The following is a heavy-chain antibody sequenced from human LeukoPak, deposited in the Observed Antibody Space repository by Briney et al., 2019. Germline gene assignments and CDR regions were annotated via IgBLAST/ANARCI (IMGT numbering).Heavy chain of an antibody. CDR2: ISGSSTAI. J-gene: IGHJ4*02. CDR3: ARLTPRGVFDY. CDR1: GFTFSIYS. V-gene: IGHV3-48*04. D-gene: IGHD3-10*01. Sequence: PGGSLRLSCAASGFTFSIYSVNWVRQAPGKGLEWVSYISGSSTAIYYADSVKGRFTLSRDNAKNSLYLQMNSLRAEDTAVYYCARLTPRGVFDYWGQGTLVTVSS.